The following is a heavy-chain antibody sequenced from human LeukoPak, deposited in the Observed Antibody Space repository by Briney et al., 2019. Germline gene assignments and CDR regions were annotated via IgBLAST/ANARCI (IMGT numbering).Heavy chain of an antibody. Sequence: GGSLRLSCAGSGFTFSSYAMHWVRQAPGKGLEWVAVISYDGSNKYYADSVKGRFTISRDNSKNTLYLQMNSLRAEDTAVYYCARDRYGDIEYFQHWGQGTLVTVSS. V-gene: IGHV3-30*04. CDR2: ISYDGSNK. CDR1: GFTFSSYA. D-gene: IGHD4-17*01. CDR3: ARDRYGDIEYFQH. J-gene: IGHJ1*01.